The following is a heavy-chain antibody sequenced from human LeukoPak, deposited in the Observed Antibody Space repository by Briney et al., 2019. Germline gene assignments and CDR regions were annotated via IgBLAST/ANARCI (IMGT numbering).Heavy chain of an antibody. V-gene: IGHV3-30*18. CDR1: GFTFSSYG. D-gene: IGHD3-3*01. CDR2: ISYDGSNK. CDR3: AKDKPLGSRFWSGPFDY. J-gene: IGHJ4*02. Sequence: PGGSLRLSCAASGFTFSSYGMHWVRQAPGKGLEWVAVISYDGSNKYYADSVKGRFTISRDNSKNTLYLQMNSLRAEDTAVYYCAKDKPLGSRFWSGPFDYWGQGTLVTVSS.